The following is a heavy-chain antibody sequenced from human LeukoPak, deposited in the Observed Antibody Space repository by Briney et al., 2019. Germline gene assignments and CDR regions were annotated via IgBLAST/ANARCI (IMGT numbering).Heavy chain of an antibody. CDR2: VRNKAKSYTT. CDR1: GFDFNIYH. J-gene: IGHJ3*02. CDR3: ARAGYSGNYYAAFDI. D-gene: IGHD1-26*01. Sequence: PGGSLRLSCAASGFDFNIYHMDWVRQAPGKGLEWIGRVRNKAKSYTTEYAASVKDRFTVSRDDSRNSLYLQMNSLKTEDTAVYYCARAGYSGNYYAAFDIWGQGTMLTVSS. V-gene: IGHV3-72*01.